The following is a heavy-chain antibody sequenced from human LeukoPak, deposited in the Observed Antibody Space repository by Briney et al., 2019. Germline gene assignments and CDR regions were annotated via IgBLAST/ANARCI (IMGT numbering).Heavy chain of an antibody. CDR1: GYTFTGYY. D-gene: IGHD6-13*01. J-gene: IGHJ5*02. CDR2: INPNSGGT. Sequence: ASVKVSCKASGYTFTGYYMHWVRQAPGQGLEWMGWINPNSGGTNYAQKFQGRVTMTRDTSISTAYMELSRLRSDDTAVYYCARAGPIEAAAYNWFDPWGQGTLVTVSS. V-gene: IGHV1-2*02. CDR3: ARAGPIEAAAYNWFDP.